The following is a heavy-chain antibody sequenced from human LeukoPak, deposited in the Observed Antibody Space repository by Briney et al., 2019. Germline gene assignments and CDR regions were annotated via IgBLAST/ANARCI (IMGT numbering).Heavy chain of an antibody. D-gene: IGHD2-15*01. CDR2: INSDGSST. CDR3: AGLSVVVAATHWFDP. CDR1: GFTFSSYW. Sequence: GGSLRLSCAASGFTFSSYWMHWVRQAPGKGLVWVSRINSDGSSTSYADSVKGRFTISRDNAKNTLYLQMTSLRAEDTAVYYCAGLSVVVAATHWFDPWGQGTLVTVSS. V-gene: IGHV3-74*01. J-gene: IGHJ5*02.